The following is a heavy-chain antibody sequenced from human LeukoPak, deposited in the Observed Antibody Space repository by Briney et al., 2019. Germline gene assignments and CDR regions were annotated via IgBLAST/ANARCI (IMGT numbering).Heavy chain of an antibody. J-gene: IGHJ4*02. CDR2: IYPADSDT. D-gene: IGHD2-2*01. CDR3: ARSRYCTTTSCRHFDY. Sequence: GESLKISCKGSGCSFTSYWIGWVRQMPGKGLEWMGIIYPADSDTRYSPSFQGQVTISADKSISTSNLQWSSLKASDTAMYYCARSRYCTTTSCRHFDYWGQGTLVTVSS. V-gene: IGHV5-51*01. CDR1: GCSFTSYW.